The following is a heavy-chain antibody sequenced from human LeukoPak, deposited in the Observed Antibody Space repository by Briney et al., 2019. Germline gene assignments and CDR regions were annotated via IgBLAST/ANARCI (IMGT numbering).Heavy chain of an antibody. Sequence: GRSLRLSSAASGFSFSSYAMHWVRQAPGKGLEWVSTTSAGGSSTSYADSVKGRFTISRDNSKNTLYLQMNSLRAEDTAAYYCAKGGYCSSSSCYYGWFDPWGQGTLVTVSS. J-gene: IGHJ5*02. CDR3: AKGGYCSSSSCYYGWFDP. D-gene: IGHD2-2*01. CDR2: TSAGGSST. CDR1: GFSFSSYA. V-gene: IGHV3-23*01.